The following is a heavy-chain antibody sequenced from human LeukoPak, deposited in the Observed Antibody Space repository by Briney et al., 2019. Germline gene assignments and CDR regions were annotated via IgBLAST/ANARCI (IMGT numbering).Heavy chain of an antibody. CDR3: AREMDYYDSSGYFDY. D-gene: IGHD3-22*01. J-gene: IGHJ4*02. CDR1: GGSISSGGYY. Sequence: PSETLSLTCTVSGGSISSGGYYWSWIRQHPGKGLEWIGYIYYSGSTYYNPSLKSRVTISVDTPKNQFSLKLSSVPAADTAVYYCAREMDYYDSSGYFDYWGQGTLVTVSS. CDR2: IYYSGST. V-gene: IGHV4-31*03.